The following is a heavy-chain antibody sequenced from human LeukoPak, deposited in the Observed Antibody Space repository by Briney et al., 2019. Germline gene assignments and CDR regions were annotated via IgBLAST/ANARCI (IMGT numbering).Heavy chain of an antibody. J-gene: IGHJ4*02. Sequence: PSETLSLTCTVSGGFISNYYWSWIRQPAGKGLEWIGRIYSSGTTKYNPSLKSRVTISVDKSKNQFSLKLSSVTAADTAVYYCARAPRSGDYFDYWGQGTLVTVSS. CDR3: ARAPRSGDYFDY. CDR2: IYSSGTT. CDR1: GGFISNYY. V-gene: IGHV4-4*07. D-gene: IGHD2-15*01.